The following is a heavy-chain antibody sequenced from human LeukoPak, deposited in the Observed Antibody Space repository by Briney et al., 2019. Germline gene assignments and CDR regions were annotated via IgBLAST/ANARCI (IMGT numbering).Heavy chain of an antibody. D-gene: IGHD6-13*01. Sequence: SETLSLTCAVDGGSVSGYYWSWIRQPQGKWLEWIGEITHGGSTNYNPSLKGRVTISVDTSKNQFSLELNSVTAADTAVYYCARGGWHSSSWDFDYWGQGTLVTVSS. CDR3: ARGGWHSSSWDFDY. CDR2: ITHGGST. CDR1: GGSVSGYY. J-gene: IGHJ4*02. V-gene: IGHV4-34*01.